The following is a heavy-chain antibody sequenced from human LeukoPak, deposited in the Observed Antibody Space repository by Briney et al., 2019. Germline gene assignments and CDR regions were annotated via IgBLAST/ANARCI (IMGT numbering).Heavy chain of an antibody. Sequence: GGSLRLSCAASGFTFSGSAMHWVRQASGKGLEWVGRIRSKANSYATAYAASVKGRFTISRDDSKNTAYLQMNSLKTEDTAVYYCTTDGGIGPRPIFDYWGQGSLVTVSS. CDR1: GFTFSGSA. V-gene: IGHV3-73*01. J-gene: IGHJ4*02. D-gene: IGHD6-6*01. CDR3: TTDGGIGPRPIFDY. CDR2: IRSKANSYAT.